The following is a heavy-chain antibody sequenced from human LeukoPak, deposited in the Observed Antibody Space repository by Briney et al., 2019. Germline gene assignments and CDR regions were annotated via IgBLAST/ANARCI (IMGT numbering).Heavy chain of an antibody. J-gene: IGHJ4*02. CDR2: FDPEDGET. CDR3: ATDLRYLVGATTY. Sequence: ASVKVSCKVSGYTLTELSMHWVRQAPGKGLEWMGGFDPEDGETIYAQKFQRRVTMTEDTSTDTAYMELSSLRSEDTAVYYCATDLRYLVGATTYWGQGTLVTVSS. D-gene: IGHD1-26*01. CDR1: GYTLTELS. V-gene: IGHV1-24*01.